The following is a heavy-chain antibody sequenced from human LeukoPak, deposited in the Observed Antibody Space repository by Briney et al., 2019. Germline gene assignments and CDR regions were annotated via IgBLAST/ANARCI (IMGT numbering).Heavy chain of an antibody. J-gene: IGHJ5*02. CDR2: IYTSGST. CDR3: AREVPIFGVVIIGWFDP. D-gene: IGHD3-3*01. V-gene: IGHV4-61*02. Sequence: PSETLSLTCTVPGGSISSGSYYWSWIRQPAGKGLEWIGRIYTSGSTNYNPSLKSRVTISVDTSKNQFSLKLSSVTAADTAVYYCAREVPIFGVVIIGWFDPWGQGTLVTVSS. CDR1: GGSISSGSYY.